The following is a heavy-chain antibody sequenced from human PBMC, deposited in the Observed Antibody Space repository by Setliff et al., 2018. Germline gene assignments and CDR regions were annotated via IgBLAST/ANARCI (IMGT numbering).Heavy chain of an antibody. Sequence: SETLSLTCVVSGYYIRSGYYWGWIRQHPGKGLEWIGSIFYDGNTFYNPSLKSRVTMSVDTSKNQFSLKLSSVTAADTAVYYCARLGGSSGSGGFYYYYYYMDVWGKGTTVTVSS. CDR1: GYYIRSGYY. J-gene: IGHJ6*03. CDR3: ARLGGSSGSGGFYYYYYYMDV. D-gene: IGHD3-22*01. CDR2: IFYDGNT. V-gene: IGHV4-38-2*01.